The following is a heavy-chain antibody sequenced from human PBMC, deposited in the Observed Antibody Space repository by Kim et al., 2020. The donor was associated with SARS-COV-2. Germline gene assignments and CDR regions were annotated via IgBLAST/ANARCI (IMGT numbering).Heavy chain of an antibody. Sequence: ASVKVSCKASGYTFTSYGISWVRQAPGQELEWMGWISAYNGNTNYAQKLQGRVTMTTDTSTSTAYMELRSLRSDDTAVYYCARIGAAIPFYYYYGMDVWGQGTTVTVSS. CDR3: ARIGAAIPFYYYYGMDV. CDR2: ISAYNGNT. D-gene: IGHD2-21*02. V-gene: IGHV1-18*04. CDR1: GYTFTSYG. J-gene: IGHJ6*02.